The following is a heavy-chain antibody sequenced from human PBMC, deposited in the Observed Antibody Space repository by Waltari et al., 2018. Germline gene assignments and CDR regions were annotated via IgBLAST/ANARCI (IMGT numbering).Heavy chain of an antibody. CDR2: ISYDGSNK. V-gene: IGHV3-30*01. J-gene: IGHJ4*02. CDR3: ARDTTAFDY. Sequence: QVQLVESGGGVVQPGRSLRLSCAASGFTFSSYAMHWVRQAPGKGLEWVAVISYDGSNKYYADSVKGRFTISRDKSKNTLYLQMNSLRAEDTAVYYCARDTTAFDYWGQGTLVTVSS. CDR1: GFTFSSYA. D-gene: IGHD4-4*01.